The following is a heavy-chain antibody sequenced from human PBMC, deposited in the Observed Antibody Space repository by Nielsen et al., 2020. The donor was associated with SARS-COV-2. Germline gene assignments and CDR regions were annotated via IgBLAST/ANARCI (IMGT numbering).Heavy chain of an antibody. J-gene: IGHJ4*02. V-gene: IGHV4-59*01. CDR2: MLYSGRP. CDR1: GEFINSSS. D-gene: IGHD2-2*01. Sequence: SETLSLTCTVSGEFINSSSWSWIRQPPGQGLEWIGYMLYSGRPNYNPSLKSRLTISVDTSKNHFSLKLSSVTSADTAVYYCARGVGAFDYWGQGSLVTVSS. CDR3: ARGVGAFDY.